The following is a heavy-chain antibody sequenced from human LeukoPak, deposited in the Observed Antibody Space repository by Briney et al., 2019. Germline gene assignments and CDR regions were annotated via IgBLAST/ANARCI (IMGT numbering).Heavy chain of an antibody. CDR2: ISSSSSYI. J-gene: IGHJ4*02. Sequence: GKSLRLSCAASRFTFSSYSMNWVRQAPGKGLEWVSSISSSSSYIDYADSVKGRFTISRDNAKNSLYLQMNSLRAEDTAVYYCARDLGGYCSSTSCYPKPFDYWGQGTLVTVSS. D-gene: IGHD2-2*01. CDR1: RFTFSSYS. V-gene: IGHV3-21*01. CDR3: ARDLGGYCSSTSCYPKPFDY.